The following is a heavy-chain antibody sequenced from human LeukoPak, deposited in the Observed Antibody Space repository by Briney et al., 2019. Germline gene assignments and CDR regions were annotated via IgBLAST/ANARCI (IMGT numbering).Heavy chain of an antibody. CDR1: GDSVSSNSAA. V-gene: IGHV6-1*01. CDR3: ARVRVAAAGPSDAFDI. J-gene: IGHJ3*02. D-gene: IGHD6-13*01. Sequence: SQTLSLTCAISGDSVSSNSAAWNWIRQSPSRGLEWLGRTYYRSKLYNDYAVSVKSRITINPDTSKNQFSLQLNSVTPEDTAVYYCARVRVAAAGPSDAFDIWGQGTMVTVSS. CDR2: TYYRSKLYN.